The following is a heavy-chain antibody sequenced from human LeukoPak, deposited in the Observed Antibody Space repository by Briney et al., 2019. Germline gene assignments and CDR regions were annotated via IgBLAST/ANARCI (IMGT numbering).Heavy chain of an antibody. J-gene: IGHJ4*02. Sequence: GGSLRLSCAASGFTFSSYSMNWVRQAPGKGLEWVSYISSSSSTIYYADSVKGRFTISRDNAKNSLYLQMNSLRDEDTAVYYCARAPYYGSGSVGYFDYWGQGTLVTASS. D-gene: IGHD3-10*01. CDR3: ARAPYYGSGSVGYFDY. V-gene: IGHV3-48*02. CDR2: ISSSSSTI. CDR1: GFTFSSYS.